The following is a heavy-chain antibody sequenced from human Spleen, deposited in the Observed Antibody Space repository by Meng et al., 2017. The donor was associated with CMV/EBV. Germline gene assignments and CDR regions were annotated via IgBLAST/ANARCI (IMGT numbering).Heavy chain of an antibody. J-gene: IGHJ6*02. V-gene: IGHV1-69*04. CDR2: IIPILGIA. CDR3: ARDHTPAAAFDYYYYGLDV. Sequence: SVKVSCKASGGTFSSYTISWVRQAPGQGLEWMGRIIPILGIANYAQKFQGRVTITADKSTSTAYMELSSLRSDDTAVYYCARDHTPAAAFDYYYYGLDVWGQGTTVTVSS. D-gene: IGHD6-13*01. CDR1: GGTFSSYT.